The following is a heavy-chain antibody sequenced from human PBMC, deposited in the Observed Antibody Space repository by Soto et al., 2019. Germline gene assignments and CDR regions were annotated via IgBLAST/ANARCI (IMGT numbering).Heavy chain of an antibody. CDR3: ATRSHIVGART. Sequence: SETLSVTWIVSGGSFSNTNYYWVWIRQPPGEGLEWIGSFSYDGRTYYNASLKSRVTISVDTSKNHFSLMLTSVTAADTAVYYCATRSHIVGARTWGQVTLFTVSS. CDR2: FSYDGRT. J-gene: IGHJ4*02. V-gene: IGHV4-39*02. D-gene: IGHD5-12*01. CDR1: GGSFSNTNYY.